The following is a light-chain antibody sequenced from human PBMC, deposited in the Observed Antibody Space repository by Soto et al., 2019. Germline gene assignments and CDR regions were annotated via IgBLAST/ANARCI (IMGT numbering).Light chain of an antibody. J-gene: IGKJ4*01. CDR1: QSVGTN. V-gene: IGKV3-15*01. CDR3: QQYNNWPSLT. CDR2: GAS. Sequence: EIVMTQSPATLSVSPWERATLSCRASQSVGTNLVWYQQKPGQAPRLLIYGASTRATGIPARFSGSGSGTEFTLTISSLQSEDFAVYYCQQYNNWPSLTFGGGTKVEIK.